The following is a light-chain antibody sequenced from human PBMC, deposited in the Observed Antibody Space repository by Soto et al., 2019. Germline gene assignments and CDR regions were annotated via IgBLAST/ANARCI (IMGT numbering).Light chain of an antibody. J-gene: IGLJ3*02. V-gene: IGLV2-14*01. Sequence: QSALTQPASVSGSLGQSITISCTGSNRDIGAYNLVSWYQQYPDTALKLIIYEVRNRPSGVSYRFPGSRSGNTASLTISALQADDESTFYCSPFNTHSPLLFGGGTKVTVL. CDR3: SPFNTHSPLL. CDR2: EVR. CDR1: NRDIGAYNL.